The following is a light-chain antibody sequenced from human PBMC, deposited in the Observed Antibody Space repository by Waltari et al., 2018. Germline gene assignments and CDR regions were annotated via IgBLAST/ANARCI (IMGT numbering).Light chain of an antibody. J-gene: IGKJ4*01. CDR3: QQYDISPLT. CDR1: QTVRTTY. Sequence: EIVLPQSPGPLSLSPGARATLSCRASQTVRTTYLTLYQQKPGQAPTLLIYGASSRATGIPDRFSGSGSGTDFSLTISSLEPEDFAVYYCQQYDISPLTFGGGTKVEIK. V-gene: IGKV3-20*01. CDR2: GAS.